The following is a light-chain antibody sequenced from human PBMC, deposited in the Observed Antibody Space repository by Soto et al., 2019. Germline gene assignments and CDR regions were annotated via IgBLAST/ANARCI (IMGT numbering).Light chain of an antibody. CDR3: CSYAGSQKV. Sequence: QSVLTQPASVSESPGQSITISCTGTSSDVGSYNLVSWYQQHPGKAPKLMIYEGSKRPSGVSNRFSGSKSGNTASLTISGLQAEDEADYYCCSYAGSQKVFGGGTKLTVL. CDR1: SSDVGSYNL. V-gene: IGLV2-23*01. J-gene: IGLJ2*01. CDR2: EGS.